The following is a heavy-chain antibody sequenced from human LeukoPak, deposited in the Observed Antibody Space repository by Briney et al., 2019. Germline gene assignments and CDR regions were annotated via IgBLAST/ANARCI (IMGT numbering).Heavy chain of an antibody. V-gene: IGHV3-48*01. CDR2: ISSSSSTI. J-gene: IGHJ4*02. CDR1: GLTFSSYA. D-gene: IGHD6-13*01. CDR3: AKDLIAAARLNFDY. Sequence: PGGSLRLSCEASGLTFSSYAMNWVRQAPGKGLEWVSYISSSSSTIYYADSVKGRFTISRDNAKNSLYLQMNSLRAEDTAVYYCAKDLIAAARLNFDYWGQGTLVTVSS.